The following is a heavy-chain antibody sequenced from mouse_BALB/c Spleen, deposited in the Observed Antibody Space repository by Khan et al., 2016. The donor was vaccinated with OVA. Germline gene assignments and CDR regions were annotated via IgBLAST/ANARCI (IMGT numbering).Heavy chain of an antibody. Sequence: QVQLKESGPGLVAPSQSLSITCTVSGFSLTSYGVHWVRQPPGKGLEWLGVIWAGGSTNYNSALLSRLSISKDNSKRQVFLKMNSLQTDDTAMYYCARDTTVESYWYFDVWGAGTTVTVSS. J-gene: IGHJ1*01. CDR3: ARDTTVESYWYFDV. CDR2: IWAGGST. D-gene: IGHD1-1*01. V-gene: IGHV2-9*02. CDR1: GFSLTSYG.